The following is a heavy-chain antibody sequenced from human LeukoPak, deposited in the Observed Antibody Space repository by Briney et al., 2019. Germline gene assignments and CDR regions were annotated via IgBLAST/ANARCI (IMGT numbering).Heavy chain of an antibody. Sequence: GASVKVSCKASGYTFTGYYMHWVRQAPGQGLEWMGWIKPNSGGTNYAQKFQGRVTMTRDTSISTAYMELSRLRSDDTAVYYCARAREEDCSGGSCYKGRYNWFDPWGQGTLVTVSS. CDR2: IKPNSGGT. V-gene: IGHV1-2*02. CDR3: ARAREEDCSGGSCYKGRYNWFDP. D-gene: IGHD2-15*01. CDR1: GYTFTGYY. J-gene: IGHJ5*02.